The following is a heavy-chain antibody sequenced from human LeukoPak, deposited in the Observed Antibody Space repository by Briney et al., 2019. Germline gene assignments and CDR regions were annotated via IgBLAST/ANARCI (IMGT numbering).Heavy chain of an antibody. V-gene: IGHV3-21*01. J-gene: IGHJ5*02. CDR3: ARGATDTTRWFDP. CDR2: ISRASESI. Sequence: GGSLRLSCAASGFYFNAYSMAWVRQAPGKGLEWVSIISRASESIFYADSVKGRFTISRDNAKNSLYLQMNGLRADDTAAYYCARGATDTTRWFDPWGQGTLVTVSS. D-gene: IGHD1-7*01. CDR1: GFYFNAYS.